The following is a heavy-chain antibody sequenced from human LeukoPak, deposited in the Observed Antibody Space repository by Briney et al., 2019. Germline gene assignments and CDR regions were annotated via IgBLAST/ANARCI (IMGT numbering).Heavy chain of an antibody. Sequence: PSETLSLTCTVSGAAVSSGSYYWSWVRQPPGKGLEWIGYIYYSGSTNYNPSLKSRVTMSVDTSKNQFSLKLSSVTAADTAVYYCARVNGALMYVNPMYFFDYWGQGALVTVSS. J-gene: IGHJ4*02. V-gene: IGHV4-61*01. D-gene: IGHD2-8*01. CDR1: GAAVSSGSYY. CDR3: ARVNGALMYVNPMYFFDY. CDR2: IYYSGST.